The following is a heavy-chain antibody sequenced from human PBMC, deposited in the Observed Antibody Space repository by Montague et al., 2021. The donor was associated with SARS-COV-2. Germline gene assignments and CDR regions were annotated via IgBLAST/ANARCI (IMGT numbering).Heavy chain of an antibody. CDR2: IHYSGST. CDR1: GGSISGSNYY. V-gene: IGHV4-39*01. Sequence: SETLSLTCTVSGGSISGSNYYWGWIRQPPGKGLEWIGTIHYSGSTYYKPSLKSRVTTSLDTSKNQFPLRLSSVTAADTAVYYCARGDFGVVIIPYYYYYMDVWGKGTTVTVSS. CDR3: ARGDFGVVIIPYYYYYMDV. J-gene: IGHJ6*03. D-gene: IGHD3-3*01.